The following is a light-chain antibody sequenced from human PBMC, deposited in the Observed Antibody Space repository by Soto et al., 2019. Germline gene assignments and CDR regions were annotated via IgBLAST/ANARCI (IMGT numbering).Light chain of an antibody. CDR2: GAS. CDR1: QSVSNT. J-gene: IGKJ2*01. Sequence: EIVMTQSPATLSVSPGERVTLSCRASQSVSNTLAWYQQKPCQAPRLLIAGASTRATGIPARFSGSGSGTEDALTISSPQSDDMANDNCQHGTNWPPTLDQGTKLQIK. V-gene: IGKV3-15*01. CDR3: QHGTNWPPT.